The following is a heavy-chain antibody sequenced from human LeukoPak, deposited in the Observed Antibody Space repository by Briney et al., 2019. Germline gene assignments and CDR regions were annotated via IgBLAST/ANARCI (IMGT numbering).Heavy chain of an antibody. CDR3: ARASAGTNGMLDY. D-gene: IGHD2-8*01. CDR2: VIFSGGST. V-gene: IGHV3-23*01. J-gene: IGHJ4*02. Sequence: GGSLRLSCAASGLTLSSYCMSWVRQAPGKGLEWVASVIFSGGSTYYADSVEGRFTISRDNSKGTLYLEMDSLRAEDTAVYYCARASAGTNGMLDYWGQGTLVTVSS. CDR1: GLTLSSYC.